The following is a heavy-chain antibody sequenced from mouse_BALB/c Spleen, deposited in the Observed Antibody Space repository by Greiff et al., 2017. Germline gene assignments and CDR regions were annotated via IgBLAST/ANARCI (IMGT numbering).Heavy chain of an antibody. Sequence: VKWVESGGGFVQPGGSRKLSCAASGFTFSSFGMHRVRQAPEKGLEWVAYISSGSSTIYYEDTVKGRFTIARDNPKNTQFLQMTSIRSEDTAMYYCARSRDYSSSPGDYAMDYWGQGTSVTVSS. D-gene: IGHD1-1*01. CDR1: GFTFSSFG. J-gene: IGHJ4*01. V-gene: IGHV5-17*02. CDR3: ARSRDYSSSPGDYAMDY. CDR2: ISSGSSTI.